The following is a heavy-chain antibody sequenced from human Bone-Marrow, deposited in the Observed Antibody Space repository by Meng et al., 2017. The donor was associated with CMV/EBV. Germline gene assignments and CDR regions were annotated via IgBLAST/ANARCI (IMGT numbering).Heavy chain of an antibody. Sequence: GGSLRLSCAASGFTFSSYSMNWVRQAPGKGLEWVSSISSSSSYIYYADSVKGRFTISRDNAKNSLDLQMNSRRAEDKSVYYCARDDVVVPDDLEVFDYWCQGTLVTVSS. J-gene: IGHJ4*02. V-gene: IGHV3-21*01. CDR1: GFTFSSYS. CDR3: ARDDVVVPDDLEVFDY. CDR2: ISSSSSYI. D-gene: IGHD2-2*01.